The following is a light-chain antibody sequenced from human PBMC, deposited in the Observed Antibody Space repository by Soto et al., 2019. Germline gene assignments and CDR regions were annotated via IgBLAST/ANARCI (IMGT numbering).Light chain of an antibody. Sequence: DIQMTQSPSTVSASVGDRVTITCRASQSISSWLAWYQQKPGKAPKLLIYKASGLESGVPSRFSGSGSGTEFTLPLSSLQPNDSATYSCQQYNIFTWTFGQGTKVEIK. J-gene: IGKJ1*01. V-gene: IGKV1-5*03. CDR3: QQYNIFTWT. CDR1: QSISSW. CDR2: KAS.